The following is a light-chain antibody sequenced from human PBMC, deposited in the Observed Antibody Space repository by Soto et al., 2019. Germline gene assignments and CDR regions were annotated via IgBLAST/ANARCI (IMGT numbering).Light chain of an antibody. CDR3: SSYTSSSTLHV. V-gene: IGLV2-14*04. CDR2: DVS. Sequence: SDVGGYNYVSWYQQHPGKAPKLMIYDVSNRPSGVSNRFSGSKSGNTASLTISGLQAEDEADYYCSSYTSSSTLHVFGTGTKVTVL. CDR1: SDVGGYNY. J-gene: IGLJ1*01.